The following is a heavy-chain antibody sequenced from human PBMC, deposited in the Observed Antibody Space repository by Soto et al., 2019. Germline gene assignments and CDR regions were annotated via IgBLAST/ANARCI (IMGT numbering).Heavy chain of an antibody. V-gene: IGHV3-30*03. Sequence: QVQLVESGGGVVQPGRSLRLSCPASGFTFSNYGMHWVRQAPGKGLEWVAVISYDGSRNSYADAVKGRFTISRDNSKNTLYLQMNSLRGEDTAVYYCPAEYSSSSELGYWGQGTLVTVSS. CDR3: PAEYSSSSELGY. D-gene: IGHD6-6*01. CDR1: GFTFSNYG. J-gene: IGHJ4*02. CDR2: ISYDGSRN.